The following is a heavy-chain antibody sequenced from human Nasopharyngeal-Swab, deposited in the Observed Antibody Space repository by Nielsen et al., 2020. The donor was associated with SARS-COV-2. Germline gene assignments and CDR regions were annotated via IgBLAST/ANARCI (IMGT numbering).Heavy chain of an antibody. CDR2: ISSSSSYI. Sequence: GESLKISCAASGFTFSSYSMNWVRQAPGKGLEWVSSISSSSSYIYYAGSVKGRFTISRDNAKNSLYLQMNSLRAEDTAVYYCAREGSYYGSGSPYYYYGMDVWGQGTTVTVSS. CDR3: AREGSYYGSGSPYYYYGMDV. J-gene: IGHJ6*02. D-gene: IGHD3-10*01. CDR1: GFTFSSYS. V-gene: IGHV3-21*01.